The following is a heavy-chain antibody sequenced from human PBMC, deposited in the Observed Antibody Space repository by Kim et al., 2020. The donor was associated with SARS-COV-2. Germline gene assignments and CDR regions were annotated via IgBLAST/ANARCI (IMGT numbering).Heavy chain of an antibody. D-gene: IGHD3-16*02. Sequence: TSGRNKYNPSLQSQVTMSVDMSKNQFSLKLSSVTAAGTAVYYCASALGHWGQGTLVTVSS. CDR2: TSGRN. V-gene: IGHV4-4*07. CDR3: ASALGH. J-gene: IGHJ4*02.